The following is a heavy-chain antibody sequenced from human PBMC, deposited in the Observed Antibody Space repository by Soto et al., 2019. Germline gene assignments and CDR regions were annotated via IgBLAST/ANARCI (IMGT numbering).Heavy chain of an antibody. D-gene: IGHD6-13*01. CDR2: IYYSGST. CDR3: ARLGPYSSSLYGMDV. J-gene: IGHJ6*02. CDR1: GGSISSSSYY. V-gene: IGHV4-39*01. Sequence: QLQLQESGPGLVKPSETLSLTCTVSGGSISSSSYYWGWIRQPPGKGLEWIGSIYYSGSTYYNPSLKSRVTISVDTSKNQFSLKLSSVTAADTAVYYCARLGPYSSSLYGMDVWGQGTTVTVSS.